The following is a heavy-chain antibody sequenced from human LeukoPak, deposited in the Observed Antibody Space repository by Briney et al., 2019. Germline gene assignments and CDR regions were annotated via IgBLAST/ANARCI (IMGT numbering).Heavy chain of an antibody. J-gene: IGHJ5*02. CDR3: ARSAGYSSA. CDR1: GGSFSGYY. Sequence: SDTLSLTCAVYGGSFSGYYWSWIRQPPGKGLEWIGEINHSGSANYNSSLKSRVTLSIDTSKNQFSLILSSVTAADTAVYYCARSAGYSSAWGQGTRVTVSS. V-gene: IGHV4-34*01. CDR2: INHSGSA. D-gene: IGHD6-19*01.